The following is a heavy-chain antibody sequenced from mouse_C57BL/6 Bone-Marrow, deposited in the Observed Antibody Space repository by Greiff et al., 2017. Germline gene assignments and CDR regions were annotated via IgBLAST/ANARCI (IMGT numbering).Heavy chain of an antibody. CDR3: TRDHPYGNYFYWYFDV. CDR1: GFTFSSYA. J-gene: IGHJ1*03. D-gene: IGHD2-1*01. V-gene: IGHV5-9-1*02. CDR2: ISSGGDYI. Sequence: EVQLVESGEGLVKPGGSLKLSCAASGFTFSSYAMSWVRQTPEKRLEWVAYISSGGDYIYYADTVKGRFTISRDNARNTLYLQMSSLKSEDTAMYYCTRDHPYGNYFYWYFDVWGTGTTVTVSS.